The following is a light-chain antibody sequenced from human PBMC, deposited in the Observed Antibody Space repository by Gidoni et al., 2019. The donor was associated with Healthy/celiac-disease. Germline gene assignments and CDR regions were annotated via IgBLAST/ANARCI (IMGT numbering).Light chain of an antibody. CDR3: QQRSNWPPT. Sequence: EIVLTQSPATLSLSPGKRATLSCRASQSVSSYLAWYKQKPGQAPRLLIYDASNRATGIPARFSGSGSGTAFTLTISSLEPEDFAVYYCQQRSNWPPTFGQGTKVEIK. J-gene: IGKJ1*01. V-gene: IGKV3-11*01. CDR1: QSVSSY. CDR2: DAS.